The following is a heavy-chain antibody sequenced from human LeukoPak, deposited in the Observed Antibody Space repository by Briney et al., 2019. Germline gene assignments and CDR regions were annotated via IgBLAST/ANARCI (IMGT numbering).Heavy chain of an antibody. Sequence: GGSLRLSCAASGFTFCSYWMTWVREAPGKGVEWVANIGEDGSEKYYVDSVKGRFTISRDNAKNSLYLQMNSLRAEDTAVYYCAGSYGSGSYYPPAFDYWGQGTLVTVSS. V-gene: IGHV3-7*01. CDR2: IGEDGSEK. D-gene: IGHD3-10*01. CDR1: GFTFCSYW. CDR3: AGSYGSGSYYPPAFDY. J-gene: IGHJ4*02.